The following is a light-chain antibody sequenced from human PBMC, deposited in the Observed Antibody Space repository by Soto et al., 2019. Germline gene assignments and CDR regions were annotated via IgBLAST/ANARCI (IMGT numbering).Light chain of an antibody. J-gene: IGKJ5*01. Sequence: DIQMTQSPSSVSASVGDSVTITCRASQGISTWLAWFQQKPGEAPKLLIYAASILQSGVPSRFSRSRSRTDFTLTISSLQPEDFATYYCQTANSFPITFGQGTRLEIK. CDR1: QGISTW. CDR2: AAS. V-gene: IGKV1D-12*01. CDR3: QTANSFPIT.